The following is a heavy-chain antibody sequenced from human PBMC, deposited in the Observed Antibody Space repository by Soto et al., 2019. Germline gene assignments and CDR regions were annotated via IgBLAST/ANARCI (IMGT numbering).Heavy chain of an antibody. V-gene: IGHV4-34*01. Sequence: SETLSLTCAVYGGSFSRYSWTWIRQPPGKGLEWIGEINHSGSTNYNPSLKSRFTISVDTSKNQFSLKLSSVTAADTAVYYCARVYSSSKDEVVTAKAFDYWGQGTGVTSPQ. CDR3: ARVYSSSKDEVVTAKAFDY. D-gene: IGHD2-21*02. CDR1: GGSFSRYS. CDR2: INHSGST. J-gene: IGHJ4*02.